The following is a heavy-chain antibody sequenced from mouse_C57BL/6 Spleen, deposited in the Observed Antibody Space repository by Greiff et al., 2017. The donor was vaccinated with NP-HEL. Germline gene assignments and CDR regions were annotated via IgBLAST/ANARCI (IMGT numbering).Heavy chain of an antibody. Sequence: EVNLVESGGGLVKPGGSLKLSCAASGFTFSDYGMHWVRQAPEKGLEWVAYISSGSSTLYYADTVKGRFTISRDNAKNTLFLQMTSLRSEDTAMYYCANDAWFAYWGQGTLVTVSA. CDR1: GFTFSDYG. J-gene: IGHJ3*01. CDR3: ANDAWFAY. CDR2: ISSGSSTL. D-gene: IGHD2-3*01. V-gene: IGHV5-17*01.